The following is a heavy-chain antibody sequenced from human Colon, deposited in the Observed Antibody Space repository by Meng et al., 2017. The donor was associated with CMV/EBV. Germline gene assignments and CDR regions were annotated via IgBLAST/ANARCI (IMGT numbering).Heavy chain of an antibody. D-gene: IGHD1-26*01. CDR3: ARGGCISRSRYRDYYYYGMDV. Sequence: GESLKISCVVSGFTLSDYWMNWVRQAPGKGLEWVANIKQDGSLESYVDSVKGRFFVSRDNGKNSLYLQMNSLRAEDTGVYFCARGGCISRSRYRDYYYYGMDVWGQGTTVTAP. CDR2: IKQDGSLE. J-gene: IGHJ6*02. V-gene: IGHV3-7*01. CDR1: GFTLSDYW.